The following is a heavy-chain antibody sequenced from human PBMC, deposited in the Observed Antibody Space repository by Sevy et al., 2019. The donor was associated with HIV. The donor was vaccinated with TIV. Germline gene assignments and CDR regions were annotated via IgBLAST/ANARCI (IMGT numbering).Heavy chain of an antibody. CDR1: GFTFSSYS. CDR2: ISSSSSYI. Sequence: GGSLRLSCAASGFTFSSYSMNWVRQAPGKGLEWVSSISSSSSYIYYADSVKGRFTISKDNAKNSLYLQMNSLRAEDTALYYCAREALHGADFDYWGQGTLVTVSS. V-gene: IGHV3-21*01. D-gene: IGHD3-16*01. J-gene: IGHJ4*02. CDR3: AREALHGADFDY.